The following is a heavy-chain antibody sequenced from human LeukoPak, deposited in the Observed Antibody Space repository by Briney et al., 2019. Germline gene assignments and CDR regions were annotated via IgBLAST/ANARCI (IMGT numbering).Heavy chain of an antibody. CDR2: IYYSGST. CDR3: ARGHRVFDY. J-gene: IGHJ4*02. V-gene: IGHV4-59*01. Sequence: PSETLSLTCTVSGGSISSYYWSWIRQPPGKGLEWIGYIYYSGSTNYNPSLKSRVTISVDTSKNQFSLKLSSVTAADTAVYYCARGHRVFDYWGQGTLVTVSS. CDR1: GGSISSYY.